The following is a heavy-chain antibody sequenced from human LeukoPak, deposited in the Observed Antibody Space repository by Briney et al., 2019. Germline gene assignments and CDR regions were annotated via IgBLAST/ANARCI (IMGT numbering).Heavy chain of an antibody. CDR2: INHSGST. V-gene: IGHV4-34*01. CDR3: ARELAAAPILRSGFDY. Sequence: PSETLSLTCAVYGGSFSGYYWSWIRQPPGKGLEWIGEINHSGSTNYNPSLKSRVTISVDTSKNQFSLKLSSVTAADTAVYYCARELAAAPILRSGFDYWGQGTLVTVSS. D-gene: IGHD6-25*01. CDR1: GGSFSGYY. J-gene: IGHJ4*02.